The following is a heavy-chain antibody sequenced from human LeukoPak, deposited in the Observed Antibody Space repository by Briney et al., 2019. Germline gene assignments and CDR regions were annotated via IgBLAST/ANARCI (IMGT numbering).Heavy chain of an antibody. Sequence: PSETLSLTCTVSGGSISSYYWSWIRQPPGKGLEWIGYIYYSGSTNYNPSLKSRVTISVDTSKNQFSLKLSSVTAPDTAVYYCARDMYSSTGHEGYYYYMDVWGKGTTVTISS. V-gene: IGHV4-59*01. CDR2: IYYSGST. CDR3: ARDMYSSTGHEGYYYYMDV. D-gene: IGHD6-13*01. J-gene: IGHJ6*03. CDR1: GGSISSYY.